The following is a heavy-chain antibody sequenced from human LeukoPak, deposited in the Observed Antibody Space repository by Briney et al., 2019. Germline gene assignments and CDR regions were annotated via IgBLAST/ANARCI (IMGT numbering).Heavy chain of an antibody. CDR3: ARVEKEYYYDSSGYYHFAEYFQH. J-gene: IGHJ1*01. D-gene: IGHD3-22*01. V-gene: IGHV4-4*07. CDR2: IYTSGST. CDR1: GGSISSYY. Sequence: PSETLSLTCTVSGGSISSYYWSWIRQPAGKGLEWIGRIYTSGSTNYNPSLKSRVTMSVDTSKNQFSLKLSSVTAAGTAVYYCARVEKEYYYDSSGYYHFAEYFQHWGQGTLVTVSS.